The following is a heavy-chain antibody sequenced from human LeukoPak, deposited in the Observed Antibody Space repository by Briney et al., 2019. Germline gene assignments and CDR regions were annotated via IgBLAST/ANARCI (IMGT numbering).Heavy chain of an antibody. V-gene: IGHV3-7*01. D-gene: IGHD1-26*01. CDR2: IKQDGSEK. CDR3: ARAESLPVLKYYYMDV. J-gene: IGHJ6*03. Sequence: PGGSLRRSCAASGFTFSSYSMNWVREAPGKGLEWVANIKQDGSEKYYVDSVKGRFTISRDNAKNSLYLQMNSLRAEDTAVYYCARAESLPVLKYYYMDVWGKGTTVTVSS. CDR1: GFTFSSYS.